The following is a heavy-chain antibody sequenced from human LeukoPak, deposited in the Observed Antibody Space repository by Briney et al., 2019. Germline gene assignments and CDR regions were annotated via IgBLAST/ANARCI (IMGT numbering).Heavy chain of an antibody. CDR3: ARVVGATLSY. D-gene: IGHD1-26*01. V-gene: IGHV3-73*01. CDR2: IRSKANNYAT. J-gene: IGHJ4*02. CDR1: GFTFSGSA. Sequence: PGGSLKLSCAASGFTFSGSAMHWVRQASGIGLEWVGRIRSKANNYATAYAASVKGRFTISRDNSKNTLYLQMNSLRAEDTAVYYCARVVGATLSYWGQGTLVTVSS.